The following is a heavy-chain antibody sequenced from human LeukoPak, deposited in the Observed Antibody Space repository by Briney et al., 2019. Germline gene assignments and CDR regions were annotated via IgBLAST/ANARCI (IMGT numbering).Heavy chain of an antibody. V-gene: IGHV1-2*02. J-gene: IGHJ4*02. CDR1: GYTFTGYY. Sequence: ASVKVSCKASGYTFTGYYMHWVRQAPGQGLEWMGWINPNSGGTNYAQKFQGRVTMTRDTSISTAYMELSRLRSDDTAVYYCARVLERYYHDSSGYRGYYFDYWGQGSLVTVSS. D-gene: IGHD3-22*01. CDR3: ARVLERYYHDSSGYRGYYFDY. CDR2: INPNSGGT.